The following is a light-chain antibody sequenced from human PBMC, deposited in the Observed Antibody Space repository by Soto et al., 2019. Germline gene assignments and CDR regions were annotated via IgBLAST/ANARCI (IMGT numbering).Light chain of an antibody. CDR3: QQYGSSPWT. V-gene: IGKV3-20*01. CDR1: QSVSSSY. Sequence: EIVLTQSPGTLSLSPGERATLSCRASQSVSSSYLAWYQQKPGQAPRPLIYGASSRAIGIPDRFSGSGSGTDFTLTISSLEPEDFAVDYCQQYGSSPWTFSQGTKVEIK. CDR2: GAS. J-gene: IGKJ1*01.